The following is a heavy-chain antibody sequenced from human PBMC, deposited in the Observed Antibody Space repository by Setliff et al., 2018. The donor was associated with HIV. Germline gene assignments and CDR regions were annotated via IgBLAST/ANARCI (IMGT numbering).Heavy chain of an antibody. V-gene: IGHV4-59*11. CDR3: ARVFPHPYGNSWFDT. D-gene: IGHD3-16*01. J-gene: IGHJ5*02. Sequence: PSETLSLTCSVSGGSIGSHYWSWIRQPPGKGLEWIGYIYNSGSYNPSPKSRVIMAVDTSKNEFSLKLSSVTAADTAVYYCARVFPHPYGNSWFDTWGQGILVTVSS. CDR1: GGSIGSHY. CDR2: IYNSGS.